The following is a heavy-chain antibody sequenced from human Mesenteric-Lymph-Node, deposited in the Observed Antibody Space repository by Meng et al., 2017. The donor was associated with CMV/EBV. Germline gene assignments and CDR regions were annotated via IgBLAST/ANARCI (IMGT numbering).Heavy chain of an antibody. CDR1: GFTFSNYA. J-gene: IGHJ4*02. V-gene: IGHV3-23*01. Sequence: GESLKISCAASGFTFSNYAMSWVRQAPGKGLEWVSDITAGGGTTYYTDSVKGRFTISRDDAKNSLYLQMNSLSAEDTALYYCARVHTGVAAAGNYWGQGTLVTVSS. D-gene: IGHD6-13*01. CDR2: ITAGGGTT. CDR3: ARVHTGVAAAGNY.